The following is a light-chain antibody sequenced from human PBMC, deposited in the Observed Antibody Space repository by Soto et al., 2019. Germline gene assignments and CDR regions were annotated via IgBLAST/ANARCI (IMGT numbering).Light chain of an antibody. V-gene: IGLV8-61*01. J-gene: IGLJ2*01. CDR3: ALYVGSGTVV. CDR2: STN. Sequence: QTVVSQEPSFSVSPGETVTLTCGLTSASVLTSYYPSWYQQTPGQAPRTLIYSTNIRSSGVPDRFSGSFLGNKAALTITGAQADDESDYYCALYVGSGTVVFGGGTKLTVL. CDR1: SASVLTSYY.